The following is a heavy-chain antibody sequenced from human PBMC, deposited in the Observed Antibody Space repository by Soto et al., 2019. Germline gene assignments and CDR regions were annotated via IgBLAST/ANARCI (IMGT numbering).Heavy chain of an antibody. CDR2: IYYSGST. D-gene: IGHD4-17*01. Sequence: QVQLQESGPGLVKPSETLSLTCTVSGGSISSYYWSWIRQPPGKGLEWIGYIYYSGSTNYNPSLKXRXPXPXNTSKNQFSLKLSSVTAADTAVYYCARGYGDYVSDYWGQGTLVTVSS. J-gene: IGHJ4*02. CDR3: ARGYGDYVSDY. CDR1: GGSISSYY. V-gene: IGHV4-59*01.